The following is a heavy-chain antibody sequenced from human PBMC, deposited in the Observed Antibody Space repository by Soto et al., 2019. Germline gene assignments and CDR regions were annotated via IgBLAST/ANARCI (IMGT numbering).Heavy chain of an antibody. CDR1: GFTFSFYA. Sequence: GGSLRLSCAASGFTFSFYAMHWVRQAPGKGLEWVAVISYNGRNKHYVDSVKGRFTISRDNSQDTLYLQMDSLRPDDTAVYYCARQAKIGDRSQFYFDSWGHGTLVTVSS. J-gene: IGHJ4*01. V-gene: IGHV3-30*04. CDR3: ARQAKIGDRSQFYFDS. CDR2: ISYNGRNK. D-gene: IGHD3-16*01.